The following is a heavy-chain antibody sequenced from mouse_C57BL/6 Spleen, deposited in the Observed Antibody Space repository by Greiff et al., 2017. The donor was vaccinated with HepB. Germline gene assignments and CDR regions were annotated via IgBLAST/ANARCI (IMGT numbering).Heavy chain of an antibody. CDR2: IYPGDGDT. Sequence: QVQLQQSGPELVKPGASVKISCQASGYAFSSSWLNWVKQRPGKGLEWIGRIYPGDGDTNYNGKFKGKATLTADKSSSTAYMQLSSLTSEDSAVYFCARTVVANGYFDVWGTGTTVTVSS. CDR3: ARTVVANGYFDV. D-gene: IGHD1-1*01. V-gene: IGHV1-82*01. CDR1: GYAFSSSW. J-gene: IGHJ1*03.